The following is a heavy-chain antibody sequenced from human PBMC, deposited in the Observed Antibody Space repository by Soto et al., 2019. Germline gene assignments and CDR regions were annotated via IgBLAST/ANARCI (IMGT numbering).Heavy chain of an antibody. Sequence: SVKVSCKASGGTFSSYAISWVRQAPGQGLEWMGGIIPIFGTANYAQKFQGRVTITADESTSTAYMELSSLRSEDTAVYYCARGQEQQLVRDLDYYGMDVWGQGTTVTVSS. CDR1: GGTFSSYA. CDR2: IIPIFGTA. CDR3: ARGQEQQLVRDLDYYGMDV. V-gene: IGHV1-69*13. D-gene: IGHD6-13*01. J-gene: IGHJ6*02.